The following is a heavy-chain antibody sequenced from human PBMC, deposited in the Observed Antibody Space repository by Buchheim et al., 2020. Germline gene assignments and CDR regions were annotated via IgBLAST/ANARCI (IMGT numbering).Heavy chain of an antibody. CDR1: GFTFSNAW. Sequence: EVQLVESGGGLVKPRGSLRLSCAASGFTFSNAWMNWVRQAPGKGLEWVGLIKSKTDGGTTDYAAPVKGRFTISRDDSKNTLYLQMNSLKTEDTAVYYCTTGPDTAMGNYYYYYGMDVWGQGTT. D-gene: IGHD5-18*01. V-gene: IGHV3-15*07. J-gene: IGHJ6*02. CDR3: TTGPDTAMGNYYYYYGMDV. CDR2: IKSKTDGGTT.